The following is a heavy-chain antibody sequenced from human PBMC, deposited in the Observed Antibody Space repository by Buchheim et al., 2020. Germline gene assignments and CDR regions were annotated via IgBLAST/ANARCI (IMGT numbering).Heavy chain of an antibody. Sequence: QVQLVESGGGVFQPGRSLRLSCAASGFTFSSYGMHWVRQAPAKGLEWVAFIGFDGSNKNYATSVKGGFPFSRDNSKNRRYLQMNSLRAEDTAVYYCAKDRSIAAAGRVIFDYWGQGTL. CDR1: GFTFSSYG. D-gene: IGHD6-13*01. J-gene: IGHJ4*02. CDR2: IGFDGSNK. V-gene: IGHV3-30*02. CDR3: AKDRSIAAAGRVIFDY.